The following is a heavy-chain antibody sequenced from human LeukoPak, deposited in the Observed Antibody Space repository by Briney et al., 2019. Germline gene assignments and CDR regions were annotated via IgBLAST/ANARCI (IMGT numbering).Heavy chain of an antibody. CDR1: GFIFSSYC. CDR3: ARAQTYGDSRLLLDY. V-gene: IGHV3-7*03. D-gene: IGHD4-17*01. J-gene: IGHJ4*02. CDR2: INEDENEK. Sequence: EAGGSLRLSCAASGFIFSSYCLMWVRQAPGKGLEWVATINEDENEKFHVDSVKGRFTISRDNAKKSLYLQMNSLSVEDTALYYCARAQTYGDSRLLLDYWGQGTLVTVSS.